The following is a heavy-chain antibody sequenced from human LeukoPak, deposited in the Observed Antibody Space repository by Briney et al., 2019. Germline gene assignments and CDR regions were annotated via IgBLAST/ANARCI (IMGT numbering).Heavy chain of an antibody. CDR1: GFTFSSNW. Sequence: GGSLRLSCAASGFTFSSNWMHWVRQAPGKGLVWVSRINSDGRSTSYADSVKGRFTISRDNSKNTLYLQMNSLRAEGTAVYYCAKYDYGGNPNEYYFDYWGQGTLVTVSS. CDR3: AKYDYGGNPNEYYFDY. V-gene: IGHV3-74*01. J-gene: IGHJ4*02. CDR2: INSDGRST. D-gene: IGHD4-23*01.